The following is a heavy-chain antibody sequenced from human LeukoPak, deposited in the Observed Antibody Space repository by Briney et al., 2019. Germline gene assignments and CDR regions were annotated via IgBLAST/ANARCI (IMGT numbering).Heavy chain of an antibody. CDR3: ARGVDVWGNYRQYYFDY. J-gene: IGHJ4*02. D-gene: IGHD3-16*02. V-gene: IGHV3-23*01. Sequence: GGSLRLSCAASGFTFSKNAMSWVRQAPGKGLEWVSSITSSGSATCYADSVRGRFTISRDNSKNTLYLQMNGLRAEDTAVYYCARGVDVWGNYRQYYFDYWGQETLVTVSS. CDR2: ITSSGSAT. CDR1: GFTFSKNA.